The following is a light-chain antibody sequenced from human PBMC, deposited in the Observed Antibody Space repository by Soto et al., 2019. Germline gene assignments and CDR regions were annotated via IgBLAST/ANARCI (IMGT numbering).Light chain of an antibody. CDR3: QQLNAYPLT. Sequence: DIPLTQSPSFLSASVGDRVTITCRASQGISSYLAWFQQKPGRAPNLLIYGASTLQGGVPSRFSGSGSGTYFTLTISILQPEDFATYYCQQLNAYPLTFGQGTRLEIK. CDR1: QGISSY. V-gene: IGKV1-9*01. J-gene: IGKJ5*01. CDR2: GAS.